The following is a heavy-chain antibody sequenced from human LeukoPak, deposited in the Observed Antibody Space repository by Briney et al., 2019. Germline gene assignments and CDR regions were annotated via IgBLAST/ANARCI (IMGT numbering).Heavy chain of an antibody. CDR2: ISSSSSTI. CDR1: GFTFSTYN. CDR3: ARDSSPEGFDY. J-gene: IGHJ4*02. D-gene: IGHD1-14*01. V-gene: IGHV3-48*01. Sequence: GGSLRLSCAASGFTFSTYNMNWVRQAPGKGLEWVSYISSSSSTIYYADSVKGRFTISRDNAKNSLYLQMNSLRAEDTAVYFCARDSSPEGFDYWGQGTLVTVSS.